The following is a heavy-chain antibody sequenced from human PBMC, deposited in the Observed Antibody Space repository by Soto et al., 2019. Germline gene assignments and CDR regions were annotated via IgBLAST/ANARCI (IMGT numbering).Heavy chain of an antibody. J-gene: IGHJ4*02. V-gene: IGHV4-59*08. CDR3: ARYSNRHQWLDS. CDR1: GGAMNNFY. D-gene: IGHD6-13*01. CDR2: VSFAVVS. Sequence: PSETLSLTCRVSGGAMNNFYSTWVRHLQGKGLEWIAHVSFAVVSRYNPPPPTQATISVDTSQSHFSLNLNSVSAADTAIYYCARYSNRHQWLDSWGQGTLVTVSS.